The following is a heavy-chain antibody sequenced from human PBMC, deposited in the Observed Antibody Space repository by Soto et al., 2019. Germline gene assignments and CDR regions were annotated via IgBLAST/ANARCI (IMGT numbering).Heavy chain of an antibody. J-gene: IGHJ4*02. CDR3: ATTSMGDYYFDY. CDR2: ISYDGSNK. V-gene: IGHV3-30*04. D-gene: IGHD3-16*01. Sequence: GGSLRLSCAASGFTFSSYAMHWVRQAPGKGLEWVAVISYDGSNKYYADSVKGRFTISRDNSKNTLYLQMNSLRAEDTAVYYCATTSMGDYYFDYWGQGTLVTVSS. CDR1: GFTFSSYA.